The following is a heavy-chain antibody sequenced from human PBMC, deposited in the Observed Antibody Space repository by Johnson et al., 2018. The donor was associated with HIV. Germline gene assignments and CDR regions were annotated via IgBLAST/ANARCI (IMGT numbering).Heavy chain of an antibody. V-gene: IGHV3-20*04. D-gene: IGHD3-3*02. CDR3: ARGALGAFDI. J-gene: IGHJ3*02. Sequence: VQLVESGGGVVRPGGSLRLSCAAAGFTFDDYGMSWVRQAPGKGLEWVSGINWNGVRTGYLDSMKGRFTISRDNARNSLYLQMNSLRDEDTALYYCARGALGAFDIWGQGTMVTVSS. CDR2: INWNGVRT. CDR1: GFTFDDYG.